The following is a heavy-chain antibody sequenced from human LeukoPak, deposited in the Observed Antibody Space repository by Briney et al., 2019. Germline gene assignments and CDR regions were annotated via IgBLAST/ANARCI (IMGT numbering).Heavy chain of an antibody. D-gene: IGHD1-26*01. CDR2: ISGSGGKT. V-gene: IGHV3-23*01. J-gene: IGHJ4*02. CDR3: AKAGSIRFDY. CDR1: GVTFSSYA. Sequence: PGGSLRLSCAASGVTFSSYAMSWVRQAPGKGLEWVSVISGSGGKTYYADSLKGRFTISRDDSKNTLYLQMNSLRVEDTAVYYCAKAGSIRFDYWGQGTLVTVSS.